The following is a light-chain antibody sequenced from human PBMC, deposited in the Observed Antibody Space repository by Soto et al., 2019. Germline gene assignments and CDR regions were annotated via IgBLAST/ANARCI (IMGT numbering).Light chain of an antibody. J-gene: IGKJ5*01. CDR1: QSLSVN. Sequence: ERAMTQFKTTLSVSPGERATLSCRASQSLSVNLAWYQQKPGQAPRLLIYGASTRATGIPARFSGSGSGTDFTLTIISIETADVAVYYCQQRSNGPPLTFGPGTRLEI. V-gene: IGKV3-15*01. CDR2: GAS. CDR3: QQRSNGPPLT.